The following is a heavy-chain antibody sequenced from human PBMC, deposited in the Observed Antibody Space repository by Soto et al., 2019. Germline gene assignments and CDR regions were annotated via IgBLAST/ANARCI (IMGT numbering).Heavy chain of an antibody. D-gene: IGHD6-19*01. CDR2: VSGSGGTT. CDR1: GFTFSSSA. J-gene: IGHJ5*02. CDR3: ARCTVDTIVTSGWCHYLDP. V-gene: IGHV3-23*01. Sequence: EVQLLDSGGGLVQPGGSLRLSCAASGFTFSSSAMSWVRQAPGKGLEWVSAVSGSGGTTYYADSVRGRFTISRANSKNTLYLQRNSLKAEDTAIYSCARCTVDTIVTSGWCHYLDPWGQGTLVTVSS.